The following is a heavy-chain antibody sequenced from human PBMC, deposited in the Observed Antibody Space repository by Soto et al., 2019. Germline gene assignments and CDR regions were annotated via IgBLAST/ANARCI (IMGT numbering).Heavy chain of an antibody. CDR2: IYHTAST. CDR1: GGSISSDKW. J-gene: IGHJ3*02. Sequence: SETLSLTCAVSGGSISSDKWWSWVRQPPGKGLEWIGEIYHTASTNYNPSLKSRVTISIDKSKNHFSLNLNSLTAADTALYFCASNRWADAFDIWGQGTMVTVSS. CDR3: ASNRWADAFDI. D-gene: IGHD3-16*02. V-gene: IGHV4-4*02.